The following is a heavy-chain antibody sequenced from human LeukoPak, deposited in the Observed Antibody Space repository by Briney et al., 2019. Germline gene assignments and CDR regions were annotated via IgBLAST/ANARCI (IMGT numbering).Heavy chain of an antibody. J-gene: IGHJ6*02. V-gene: IGHV3-21*01. CDR1: GFTFSSYS. D-gene: IGHD3-3*01. CDR3: ARDKSAFGVVIRNYYYYGMDV. Sequence: GGSLRLSCAASGFTFSSYSMNWVRQAPGKGLEWVSSISSSSSYIYYADSVKGRFTISRDNAKNSLYLQMNSLRAEETAVYYCARDKSAFGVVIRNYYYYGMDVWGQGTTVTVSS. CDR2: ISSSSSYI.